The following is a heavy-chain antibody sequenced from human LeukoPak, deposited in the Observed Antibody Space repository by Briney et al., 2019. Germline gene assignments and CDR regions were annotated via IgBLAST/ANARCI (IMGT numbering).Heavy chain of an antibody. CDR3: AREGGPIVVVPAAILFRSLFDP. D-gene: IGHD2-2*02. J-gene: IGHJ5*02. Sequence: SETLSLTCTVSGGSISSYYWSWIRQPPGKGLEWIGYIYYSGSTNYNPSLKSRVTISVDTSKNQFSLKLSSVTAADTAVYYCAREGGPIVVVPAAILFRSLFDPWGQGTLVTVSS. V-gene: IGHV4-4*08. CDR1: GGSISSYY. CDR2: IYYSGST.